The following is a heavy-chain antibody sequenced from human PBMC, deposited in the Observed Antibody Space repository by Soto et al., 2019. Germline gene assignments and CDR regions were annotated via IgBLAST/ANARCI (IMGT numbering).Heavy chain of an antibody. D-gene: IGHD2-2*01. CDR3: ARVAVPLNLYNYYYYYYMDV. CDR1: GGSFSDYY. J-gene: IGHJ6*03. V-gene: IGHV4-34*01. Sequence: QVQLQQWGAGLLKPSETLSLTCAVYGGSFSDYYWSWIRQPPGKGLEWIGEINHSGSTNYNPSLKSRVTISVDTSKNQFSLKLSSVTAADTAVYYCARVAVPLNLYNYYYYYYMDVWGKGTTVTVSS. CDR2: INHSGST.